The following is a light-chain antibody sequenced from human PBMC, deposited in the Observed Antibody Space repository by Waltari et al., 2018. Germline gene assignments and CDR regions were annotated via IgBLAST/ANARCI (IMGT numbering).Light chain of an antibody. J-gene: IGKJ4*01. CDR3: QQSYSTLSLT. CDR2: AAS. Sequence: DIQMTQSPSSLSASVGERVTITCRTSQSISNYLNWYQQKPGKAPKLLIYAASSLQSGVPSRFSGSGSGTDFTLTISSLQPEDFATYYCQQSYSTLSLTFGGGTKVEIK. V-gene: IGKV1-39*01. CDR1: QSISNY.